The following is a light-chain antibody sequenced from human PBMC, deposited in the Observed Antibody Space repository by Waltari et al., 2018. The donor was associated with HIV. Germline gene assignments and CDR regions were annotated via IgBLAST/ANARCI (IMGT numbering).Light chain of an antibody. CDR1: QTITNY. J-gene: IGKJ2*01. Sequence: DIQMPKSTSSLSASVGDRVTITCRASQTITNYLSWYQQKPGNAPKLLIYSASSLQSGVAPRFGGSGSGTDFTLNINNLQPEDSATYYCQQTYNTPYTFGQGTKLEIK. V-gene: IGKV1-39*01. CDR2: SAS. CDR3: QQTYNTPYT.